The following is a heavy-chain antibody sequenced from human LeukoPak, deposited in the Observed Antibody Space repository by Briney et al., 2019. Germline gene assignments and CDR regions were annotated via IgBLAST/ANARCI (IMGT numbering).Heavy chain of an antibody. CDR3: ASEEKVFSSRENGAPFGT. CDR2: IIPIFSTA. Sequence: GSSVKVSCKASGGTFSSYAISWVRQAPGQGLEWMGGIIPIFSTANYAQKFQGRVTITTDESTSTSYMELSSLRSEDTAVYYCASEEKVFSSRENGAPFGTWGQGTLVTVSS. J-gene: IGHJ5*02. V-gene: IGHV1-69*05. D-gene: IGHD2-8*01. CDR1: GGTFSSYA.